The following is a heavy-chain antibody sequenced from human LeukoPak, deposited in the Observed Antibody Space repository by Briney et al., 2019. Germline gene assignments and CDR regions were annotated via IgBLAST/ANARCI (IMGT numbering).Heavy chain of an antibody. V-gene: IGHV1-2*02. J-gene: IGHJ4*02. CDR2: INPNSGGT. D-gene: IGHD3-22*01. CDR3: ARDQYYYDSSGYLTFDY. Sequence: GASVKVSCKASGYTFTGYYMHWVRQAPGQGLEWMGWINPNSGGTNYAQKFQGRVTMTRDTSISTAYMELSRLRSDDTAVYYCARDQYYYDSSGYLTFDYWGQGTLVTVSS. CDR1: GYTFTGYY.